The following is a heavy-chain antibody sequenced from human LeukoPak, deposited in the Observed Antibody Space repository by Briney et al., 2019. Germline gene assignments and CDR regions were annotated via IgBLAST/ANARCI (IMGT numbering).Heavy chain of an antibody. J-gene: IGHJ5*02. CDR3: AKTTLTYHFDTNGYYFDN. V-gene: IGHV3-9*01. CDR2: ITWNSDST. D-gene: IGHD3-22*01. Sequence: PGRSLRLSCATSGFTFDDYAMHWVRQAPGKGLEWVSGITWNSDSTGYADSVKGRFTISRDNAKNSLYLQMNSLRAEDTALYYCAKTTLTYHFDTNGYYFDNWGQGTLVTVSS. CDR1: GFTFDDYA.